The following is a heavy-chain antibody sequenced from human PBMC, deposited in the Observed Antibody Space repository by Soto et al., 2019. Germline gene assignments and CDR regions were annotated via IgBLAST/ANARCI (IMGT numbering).Heavy chain of an antibody. CDR2: IYYSGST. CDR3: ARERRSGIAVAGKLDY. Sequence: QVQLQESGPGLVKPSQTLSLTCTVSGGSISSGGYYWSWIRQHPGKGLEWIGYIYYSGSTYYNPSLKSPVTISVDTSKNQFALKLSSVTAADTAVYYCARERRSGIAVAGKLDYWGQGTLVTVSS. J-gene: IGHJ4*02. CDR1: GGSISSGGYY. V-gene: IGHV4-31*01. D-gene: IGHD6-19*01.